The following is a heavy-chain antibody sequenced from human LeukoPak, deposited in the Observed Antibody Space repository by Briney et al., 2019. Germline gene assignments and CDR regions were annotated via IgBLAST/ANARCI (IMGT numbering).Heavy chain of an antibody. CDR3: ARGEWAQVVGGYFDY. V-gene: IGHV3-21*01. Sequence: PRGSLRLSCAASGFTFSSYSMNWVRQAPGKGLEWVSSISSSSSYIYYADSVKGRFTISRDNAKNSLYLQMNSLRAEDTAVYYCARGEWAQVVGGYFDYWGQGTLVTVSS. CDR2: ISSSSSYI. D-gene: IGHD2-15*01. CDR1: GFTFSSYS. J-gene: IGHJ4*02.